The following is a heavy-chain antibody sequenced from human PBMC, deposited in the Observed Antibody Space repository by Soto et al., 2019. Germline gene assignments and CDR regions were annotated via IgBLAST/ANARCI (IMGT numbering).Heavy chain of an antibody. J-gene: IGHJ4*02. V-gene: IGHV4-39*01. D-gene: IGHD4-17*01. CDR1: GGSISSSSYY. Sequence: PSETLSLTCTVSGGSISSSSYYWGWIRQPPGKGLEWIGSIYYSGSTYYNPSLKSRVTISVDTSKNQFSLKLSSVTAADTAVYYCARCTTTVKTHDYWGQGTLVTVSS. CDR3: ARCTTTVKTHDY. CDR2: IYYSGST.